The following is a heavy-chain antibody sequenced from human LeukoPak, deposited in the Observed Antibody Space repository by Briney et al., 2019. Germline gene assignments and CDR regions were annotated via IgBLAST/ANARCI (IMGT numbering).Heavy chain of an antibody. CDR1: GASISSNNW. CDR2: IFFTGTT. Sequence: SGTLSLTCDVSGASISSNNWWSWVRQPLGKGLEWIGEIFFTGTTTYNPSLKSRVSMSLDKSKNQFSLNVTSVTAADTAIYYCARVYCSSNSCYLDYWSQGTLVTVSS. CDR3: ARVYCSSNSCYLDY. V-gene: IGHV4-4*02. J-gene: IGHJ4*02. D-gene: IGHD2-2*01.